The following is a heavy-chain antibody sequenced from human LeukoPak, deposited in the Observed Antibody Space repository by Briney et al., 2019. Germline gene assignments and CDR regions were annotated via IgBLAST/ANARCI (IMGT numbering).Heavy chain of an antibody. D-gene: IGHD5-12*01. CDR2: MNPNSGNT. Sequence: ASVKVSCKASGYTFTSYDINWVRQATGQGLEWMGWMNPNSGNTGYAQKFQGRVTMTRNTSISTAYMELSSLRSEDTAVYYCARALRLISKTYYYYYMDVWGKGTTVTVSS. V-gene: IGHV1-8*01. CDR3: ARALRLISKTYYYYYMDV. J-gene: IGHJ6*03. CDR1: GYTFTSYD.